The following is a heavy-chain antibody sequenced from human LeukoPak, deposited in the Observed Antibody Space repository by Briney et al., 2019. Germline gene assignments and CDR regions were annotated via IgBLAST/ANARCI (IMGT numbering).Heavy chain of an antibody. CDR2: ISSSSSYT. CDR3: ARDAVSLAAAGTSDY. D-gene: IGHD6-13*01. V-gene: IGHV3-11*05. J-gene: IGHJ4*02. CDR1: GFIFSSYW. Sequence: PGGSLRLSCAASGFIFSSYWMSWIRQAPGKGLEWVSYISSSSSYTNYADSVKGRFTISRDNAKNSLYLQMNSLRAEDTAVYYCARDAVSLAAAGTSDYWGQGSLVTVSS.